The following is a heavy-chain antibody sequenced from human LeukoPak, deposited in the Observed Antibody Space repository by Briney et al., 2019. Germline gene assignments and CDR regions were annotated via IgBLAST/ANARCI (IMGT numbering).Heavy chain of an antibody. D-gene: IGHD1-26*01. J-gene: IGHJ5*02. CDR2: IIPILGTA. V-gene: IGHV1-69*13. CDR3: ARVGSYSPHGWFDP. Sequence: ASVKVPCKASGGTFSSYAISWVRQAPGQGLEWMGGIIPILGTANYAQKFQGRVTITADESTSTAYMELSSLRSEDTAVYYCARVGSYSPHGWFDPWGQGTLVTVSS. CDR1: GGTFSSYA.